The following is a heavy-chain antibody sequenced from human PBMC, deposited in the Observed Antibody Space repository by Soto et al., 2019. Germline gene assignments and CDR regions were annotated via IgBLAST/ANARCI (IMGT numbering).Heavy chain of an antibody. Sequence: QVQLMQSGAEVKKPGASVKLSCKASGDTFNNYYLHWVRQAPGQGLEWMGIINPSVGSTNYPQKFMGRITMTRDTSTNTIYMELTSLKSEDTAVYYRARGNAPGAARSPFDYWGQGTLVTVSS. J-gene: IGHJ4*02. CDR1: GDTFNNYY. D-gene: IGHD2-15*01. CDR2: INPSVGST. CDR3: ARGNAPGAARSPFDY. V-gene: IGHV1-46*02.